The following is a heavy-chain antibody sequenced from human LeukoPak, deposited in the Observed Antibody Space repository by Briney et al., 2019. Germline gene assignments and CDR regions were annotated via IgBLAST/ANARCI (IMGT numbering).Heavy chain of an antibody. V-gene: IGHV1-8*01. CDR3: ARGTGSGSYYYYYYMDV. J-gene: IGHJ6*03. CDR2: MNPNSGNT. D-gene: IGHD3-10*01. CDR1: GYTFTSYD. Sequence: ASVKVSCKASGYTFTSYDINWVRQATGQGLEWMGWMNPNSGNTGYAQKFQGRVTITADESTSTAYMELSSLRSEDTAVYYCARGTGSGSYYYYYYMDVWGKGTTVTVSS.